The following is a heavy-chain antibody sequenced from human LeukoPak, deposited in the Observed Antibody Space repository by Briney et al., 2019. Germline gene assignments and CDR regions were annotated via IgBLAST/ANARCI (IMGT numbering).Heavy chain of an antibody. Sequence: SETLSLTCTVSGGSLSSSSYYWVWIRQPPGKGLEWVGSIHYSGSTYYNPSLKSRLTISVDTSKNQLSLKLNSVTAADTGVYYCARHAGLAVAATGFDYWGQGTLVTVSS. CDR3: ARHAGLAVAATGFDY. CDR1: GGSLSSSSYY. D-gene: IGHD6-19*01. V-gene: IGHV4-39*01. CDR2: IHYSGST. J-gene: IGHJ4*02.